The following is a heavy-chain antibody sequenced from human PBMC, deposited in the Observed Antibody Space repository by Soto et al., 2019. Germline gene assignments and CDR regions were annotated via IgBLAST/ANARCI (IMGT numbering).Heavy chain of an antibody. CDR3: ARDDFWSGYSHSFDY. V-gene: IGHV1-3*01. J-gene: IGHJ4*02. D-gene: IGHD3-3*01. CDR2: INAGNGNT. CDR1: GYTFTTYA. Sequence: ASVKVSCKASGYTFTTYAMHCVRQAPAQRLEWMGWINAGNGNTKYSQKFQGRVTITRDTSASTAYMELSSLRSEDTAVYYCARDDFWSGYSHSFDYWGQGTLVTVSS.